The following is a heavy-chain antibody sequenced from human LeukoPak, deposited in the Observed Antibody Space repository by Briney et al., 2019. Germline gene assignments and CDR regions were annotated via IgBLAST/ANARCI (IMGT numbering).Heavy chain of an antibody. CDR3: ASPQWYYYYGMDV. CDR1: GFTISSNY. D-gene: IGHD6-19*01. V-gene: IGHV3-66*01. J-gene: IGHJ6*02. Sequence: GGSLRLSCAASGFTISSNYMSWVRQAPGKGLEWVSVIYSGGSTYYADSVKGRFTISRDNSKNTLYLQMNSLRAEDTAVYCCASPQWYYYYGMDVWGQGTTVTVSS. CDR2: IYSGGST.